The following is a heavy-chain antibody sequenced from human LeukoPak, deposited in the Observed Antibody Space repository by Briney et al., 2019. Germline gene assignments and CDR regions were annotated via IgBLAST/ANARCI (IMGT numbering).Heavy chain of an antibody. CDR3: ARGEPVAVAGTSCWFDP. V-gene: IGHV4-34*01. J-gene: IGHJ5*02. Sequence: SETLSLTCAVYGGSFSGYYWSWIRQPPGKGLEWIGDINHSGSTNYNPSLKSRVPISVDTSKNQISLKLSSLTAADTAVYYCARGEPVAVAGTSCWFDPWGQGTLVTVSS. CDR2: INHSGST. D-gene: IGHD6-19*01. CDR1: GGSFSGYY.